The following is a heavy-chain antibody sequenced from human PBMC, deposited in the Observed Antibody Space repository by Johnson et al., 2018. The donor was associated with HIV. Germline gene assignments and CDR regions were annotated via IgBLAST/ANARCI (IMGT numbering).Heavy chain of an antibody. CDR2: ISWNSDTI. Sequence: VQLVESGGGLVQPGGSLRLSCAASRFTFDDYAMHWVRQAPGKGLEWVSGISWNSDTIRYADSVKGRFTISRDNAKNSLYLQMNSLRAEDTAFYYCARGRRIQLWLLADAFDIWGQGTMVTVSS. CDR1: RFTFDDYA. D-gene: IGHD5-18*01. V-gene: IGHV3-9*01. J-gene: IGHJ3*02. CDR3: ARGRRIQLWLLADAFDI.